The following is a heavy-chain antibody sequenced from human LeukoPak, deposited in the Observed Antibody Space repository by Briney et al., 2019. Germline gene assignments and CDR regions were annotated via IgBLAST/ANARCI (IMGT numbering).Heavy chain of an antibody. CDR3: ALVVASGWNYFDS. CDR2: RHHSGSS. D-gene: IGHD6-19*01. V-gene: IGHV4-59*01. Sequence: PSETLSLTCTVSGGSISSYYWSWLRQPPGKGLEWIAYRHHSGSSNYNPSLESRVTVSVDTSNNQFSLRVTSVTAADTAVYYCALVVASGWNYFDSWGQGSLVTESS. CDR1: GGSISSYY. J-gene: IGHJ4*02.